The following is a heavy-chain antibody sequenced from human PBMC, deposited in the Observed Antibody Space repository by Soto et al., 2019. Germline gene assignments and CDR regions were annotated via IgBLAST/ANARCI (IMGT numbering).Heavy chain of an antibody. Sequence: GGSLRLSCAASGFTFSNAWMSRVRQAPGKGLEWVGRIKSKTDGGTTDYAAPVKGRFTISRDDSKNTLYLQMNSLKTEDTAVYYCTTDSSGWPYYFDYWGQGTLVTVSS. J-gene: IGHJ4*02. CDR3: TTDSSGWPYYFDY. CDR1: GFTFSNAW. D-gene: IGHD6-19*01. V-gene: IGHV3-15*01. CDR2: IKSKTDGGTT.